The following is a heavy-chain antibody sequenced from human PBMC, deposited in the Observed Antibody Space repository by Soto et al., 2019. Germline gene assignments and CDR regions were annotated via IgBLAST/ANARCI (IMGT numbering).Heavy chain of an antibody. CDR3: ARIAGTGIDY. Sequence: SETLSLTCAVYGGSFSGYYWSWIRQPPGKGLEWIGEINHSGSTNYNPSLKSRVTISVDTSKNQFSLKLSSVTAADTAVYYCARIAGTGIDYWGQGTLVTVSS. CDR2: INHSGST. CDR1: GGSFSGYY. V-gene: IGHV4-34*01. D-gene: IGHD1-1*01. J-gene: IGHJ4*02.